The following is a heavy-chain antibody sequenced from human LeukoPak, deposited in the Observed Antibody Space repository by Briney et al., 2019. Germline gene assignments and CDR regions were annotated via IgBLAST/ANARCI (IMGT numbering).Heavy chain of an antibody. D-gene: IGHD3-10*01. J-gene: IGHJ5*02. CDR1: GYTFTRYA. CDR2: INTNTGNP. V-gene: IGHV7-4-1*02. Sequence: GASVKVSCKASGYTFTRYAVNWVRQAPGQGLEWMGWINTNTGNPTYAQGFTGRFVFSLDTSVSTAYLQISSLKAEDTAVYYCTRGGKLTLLDPWGQGTLVTVSS. CDR3: TRGGKLTLLDP.